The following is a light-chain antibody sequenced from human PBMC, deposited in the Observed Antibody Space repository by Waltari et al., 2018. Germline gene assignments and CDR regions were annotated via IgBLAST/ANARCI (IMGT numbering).Light chain of an antibody. V-gene: IGLV1-44*01. CDR2: MND. Sequence: QSVLTQPPSASGTPGPRVTISCSGSSSNIGANAVNWSQQFPGTAPKLLMYMNDERPSGVPDRFSGSKSATSASLVISGLQSEDEADYYCASWDDSLNGHYVFGSGTKVTVL. CDR1: SSNIGANA. CDR3: ASWDDSLNGHYV. J-gene: IGLJ1*01.